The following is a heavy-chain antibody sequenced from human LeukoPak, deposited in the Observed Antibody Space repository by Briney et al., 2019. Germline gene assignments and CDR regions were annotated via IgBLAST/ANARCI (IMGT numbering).Heavy chain of an antibody. CDR2: FSSSNTI. D-gene: IGHD6-19*01. CDR3: ARDAGYSSAWSHWYFDL. V-gene: IGHV3-48*02. J-gene: IGHJ2*01. Sequence: GGSLRLSCAGSGFIFSSYSMNWVRQAPGKGLEWVSYFSSSNTIYYTDSVKGRFTISRDNAKNSLYLQMNSLRDEDTAVYYCARDAGYSSAWSHWYFDLWGRGTLVTVSS. CDR1: GFIFSSYS.